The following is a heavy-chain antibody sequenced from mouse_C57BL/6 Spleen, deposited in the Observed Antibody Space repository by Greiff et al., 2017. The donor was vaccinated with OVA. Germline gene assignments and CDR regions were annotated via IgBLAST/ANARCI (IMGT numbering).Heavy chain of an antibody. J-gene: IGHJ4*01. CDR3: ARVGLRQRDAMDY. D-gene: IGHD2-2*01. CDR2: IHPNSGST. CDR1: GYTFTSYW. V-gene: IGHV1-64*01. Sequence: VQLQQPGAELVKPGASVKLSCKASGYTFTSYWMHWVKQRPGQGLEWIGMIHPNSGSTNYNEKFKSKATLTVDKSSSTAYMQLSSLTSEDSAVYYCARVGLRQRDAMDYWGQGTSVTVAS.